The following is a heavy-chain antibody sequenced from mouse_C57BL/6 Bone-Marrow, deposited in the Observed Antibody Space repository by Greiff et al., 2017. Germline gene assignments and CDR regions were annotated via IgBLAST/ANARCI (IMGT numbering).Heavy chain of an antibody. J-gene: IGHJ2*01. V-gene: IGHV1-39*01. Sequence: VQLQQSGPELVKPGASVKLSCKASGYSFTTYNMNWVKQSHGQGLELIGVINPYYGTTSYNQKFKGKATLTADQSSSTAYMQLSSLTSEDAAVDASANDSGGSGYYFDDWGQGTTLTVSS. CDR3: ANDSGGSGYYFDD. CDR2: INPYYGTT. CDR1: GYSFTTYN. D-gene: IGHD1-1*02.